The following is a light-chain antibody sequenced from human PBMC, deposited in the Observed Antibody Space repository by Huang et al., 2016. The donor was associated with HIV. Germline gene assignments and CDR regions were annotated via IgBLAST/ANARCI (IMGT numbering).Light chain of an antibody. J-gene: IGKJ5*01. CDR3: QQYYSSSIT. CDR1: QPLLSTANNKSY. CDR2: LAS. V-gene: IGKV4-1*01. Sequence: DIVMTPSPGSLTVSLGERASINCTSSQPLLSTANNKSYLAWYQQKPRQPPKALMYLASNRESGVPERFSGSWSGTEFTLTISSLQAEDVERDYWQQYYSSSITCGQGTRVEI.